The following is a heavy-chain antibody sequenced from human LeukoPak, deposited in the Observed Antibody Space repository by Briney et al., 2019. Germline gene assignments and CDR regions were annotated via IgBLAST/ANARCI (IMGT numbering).Heavy chain of an antibody. CDR2: IYYSGST. CDR3: VREAQRSYATFDY. V-gene: IGHV4-38-2*02. D-gene: IGHD1-26*01. J-gene: IGHJ4*02. CDR1: GYSITSGYY. Sequence: KTSETLSLTCTVSGYSITSGYYWGWIRPPPGKGLEWIGSIYYSGSTYYNPSLKSRVTISVDTSKNQFSLKLSSVTAADTAVYYCVREAQRSYATFDYWGQGTLVTVSS.